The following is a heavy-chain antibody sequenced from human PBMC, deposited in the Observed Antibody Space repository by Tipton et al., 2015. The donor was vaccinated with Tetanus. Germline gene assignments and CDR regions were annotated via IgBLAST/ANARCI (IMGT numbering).Heavy chain of an antibody. CDR1: GGSVSTYH. CDR2: IHSSGST. Sequence: TLSLTCTVSGGSVSTYHWSWVRLPAGRRLEWIGRIHSSGSTTYNPSLKSRVTMSVDTSKNQFSLNLNSVTAADTAVYYCARRGGNWYFDLWGRGSLVTVSS. CDR3: ARRGGNWYFDL. J-gene: IGHJ2*01. V-gene: IGHV4-4*07. D-gene: IGHD2-15*01.